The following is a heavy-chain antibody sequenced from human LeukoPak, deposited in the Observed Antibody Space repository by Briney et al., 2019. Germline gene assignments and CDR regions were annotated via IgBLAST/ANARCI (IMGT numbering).Heavy chain of an antibody. V-gene: IGHV3-30*02. J-gene: IGHJ4*02. CDR1: GFTFSSYG. CDR2: TRYDGSNK. Sequence: GGSLRLSCAASGFTFSSYGMHWVRQAPGKGLEGVAFTRYDGSNKYYADSVKGRFTISRDNSKNTLSLQMNSLRAEDTAVYYCAKDRYDILTGYSEAYFDYWGQGTLVTVSS. D-gene: IGHD3-9*01. CDR3: AKDRYDILTGYSEAYFDY.